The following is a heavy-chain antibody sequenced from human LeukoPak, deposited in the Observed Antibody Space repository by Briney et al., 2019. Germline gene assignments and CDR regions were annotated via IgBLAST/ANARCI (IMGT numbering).Heavy chain of an antibody. V-gene: IGHV3-21*01. D-gene: IGHD3-9*01. CDR3: ARRRLVITHYYYMDV. Sequence: GGSLRLLCAASGFPLSSFSMYWVRQAPGKGPEWVSSISSSSSYIYYADSVKGRFTISRDNAKNSLYLQMNSLRAEDTAVYYCARRRLVITHYYYMDVWGKGTTVTISS. CDR2: ISSSSSYI. CDR1: GFPLSSFS. J-gene: IGHJ6*03.